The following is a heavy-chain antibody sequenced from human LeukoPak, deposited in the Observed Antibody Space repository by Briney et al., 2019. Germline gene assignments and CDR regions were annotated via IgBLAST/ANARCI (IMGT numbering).Heavy chain of an antibody. CDR2: ISAYNGNT. D-gene: IGHD4-17*01. J-gene: IGHJ4*02. CDR1: GYTFSSYG. CDR3: ARTIDYGDSEVLDY. V-gene: IGHV1-18*01. Sequence: GASVKVSCKASGYTFSSYGVSWMRQAPGQGLEWMGWISAYNGNTNYAQKVQGRVTMTTDTSTSTAYMDLRSLRSDDTAVYYCARTIDYGDSEVLDYWGQGTLVTVSS.